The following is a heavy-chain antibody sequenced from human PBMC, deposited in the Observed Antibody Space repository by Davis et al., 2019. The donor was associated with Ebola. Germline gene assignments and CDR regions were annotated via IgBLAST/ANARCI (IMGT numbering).Heavy chain of an antibody. Sequence: SETLSLTCAVYGGSFSGYYWSWIRQPPGKGLEWIGEINHSGSTSYNPSLKSRVTVSVDTSKNQFSLKLRSVTAADTAMYYCARGLGEYSRSFDYWGQGNLVTVSS. CDR3: ARGLGEYSRSFDY. CDR1: GGSFSGYY. J-gene: IGHJ4*02. CDR2: INHSGST. V-gene: IGHV4-34*01. D-gene: IGHD6-6*01.